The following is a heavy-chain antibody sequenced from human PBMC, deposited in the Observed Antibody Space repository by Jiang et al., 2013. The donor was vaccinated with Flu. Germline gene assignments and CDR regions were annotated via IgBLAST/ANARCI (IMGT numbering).Heavy chain of an antibody. D-gene: IGHD6-13*01. CDR2: IIPILGIA. CDR3: ARDRSVGPMYSSSWYYFDY. J-gene: IGHJ4*02. CDR1: GGTFSSYA. V-gene: IGHV1-69*04. Sequence: SGAEVKKPGSSVKVSCKASGGTFSSYAISWVRQAPGQGLEWMGRIIPILGIANYAQKFQGRVTITADKSTSTAYMELSSLRSEDTAVYYCARDRSVGPMYSSSWYYFDYWGQGTLVTVSS.